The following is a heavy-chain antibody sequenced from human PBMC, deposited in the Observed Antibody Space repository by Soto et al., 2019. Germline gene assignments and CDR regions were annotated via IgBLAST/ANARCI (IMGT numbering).Heavy chain of an antibody. V-gene: IGHV1-2*04. D-gene: IGHD4-17*01. J-gene: IGHJ2*01. CDR2: INPNSGGT. CDR1: GYTFTGYY. Sequence: QGQLVQSGAEVKKPGASLKVSCKASGYTFTGYYMHCVRQAPGQGLEWMGWINPNSGGTNYAQKFQGWVTMTRDTSISTAYMELSRLRSDDTAVYYCARATVTPTNWYFDLWGRGTLVTVSS. CDR3: ARATVTPTNWYFDL.